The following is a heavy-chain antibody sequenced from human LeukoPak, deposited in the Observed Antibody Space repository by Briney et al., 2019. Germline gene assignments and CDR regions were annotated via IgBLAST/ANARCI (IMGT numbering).Heavy chain of an antibody. D-gene: IGHD3-22*01. CDR2: IYTSGST. CDR3: ARRLNLPPWFDP. Sequence: SETLSLTCTVSGGSISSYYWSWIRQPPGKGLEWIGYIYTSGSTNYNPSLKSRVTISLDKSKNQFSLKLSSVTAADTPVYYCARRLNLPPWFDPWGQGTLVTVSS. J-gene: IGHJ5*02. CDR1: GGSISSYY. V-gene: IGHV4-4*09.